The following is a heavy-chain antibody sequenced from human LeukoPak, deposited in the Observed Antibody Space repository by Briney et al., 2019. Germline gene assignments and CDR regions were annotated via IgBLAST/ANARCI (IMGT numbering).Heavy chain of an antibody. D-gene: IGHD2-15*01. CDR2: IKQDGSEQ. J-gene: IGHJ4*02. Sequence: GGSLRLSCEASGFTFSSYWMSRVRQAPGKGLEWVANIKQDGSEQYYVDSVKGRFTISRDSAKNSLYLQMNSLRAEDTAVYYCARGAGSIDYWGQGTLVTVS. V-gene: IGHV3-7*04. CDR1: GFTFSSYW. CDR3: ARGAGSIDY.